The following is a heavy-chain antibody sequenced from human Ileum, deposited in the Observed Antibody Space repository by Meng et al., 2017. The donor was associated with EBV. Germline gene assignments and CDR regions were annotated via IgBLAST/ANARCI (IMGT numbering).Heavy chain of an antibody. CDR2: VYHRGDT. Sequence: QVQLEGPGPGLVKPSGTLSLPCPVSGDSISSDIWWSWVRQPPGKGLEWIGEVYHRGDTNYNPSLKSRVDISVDKSKNQFYLSLFSVTAADTAVYYCGRDQGRELINHWGQGTLVTVSS. CDR3: GRDQGRELINH. D-gene: IGHD1-7*01. J-gene: IGHJ4*02. V-gene: IGHV4-4*02. CDR1: GDSISSDIW.